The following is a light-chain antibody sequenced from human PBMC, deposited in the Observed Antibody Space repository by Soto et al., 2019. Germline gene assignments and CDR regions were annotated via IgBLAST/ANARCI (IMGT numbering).Light chain of an antibody. CDR1: SSDVGGYNY. J-gene: IGLJ2*01. V-gene: IGLV2-8*01. CDR3: SSFAGTNNMV. Sequence: QSALTQPPSASGSPGQSVTISCTGTSSDVGGYNYVSWYQQHPGKAPKLMISEVSKRPSGVPDRFSGSKSGNTASLTGSGIQDEDEADYYCSSFAGTNNMVFGGGTKVTVL. CDR2: EVS.